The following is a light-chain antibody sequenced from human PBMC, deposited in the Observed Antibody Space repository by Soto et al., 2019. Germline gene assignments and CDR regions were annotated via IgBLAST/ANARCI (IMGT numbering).Light chain of an antibody. Sequence: QSALAQPLSASGSPGQSVTISCAGTSNDVGGYNFVSWYQQHPGKAPKLMIFEVSKRPSGVPDRFSGSKSGNTASLTVSGLQAEDEADYYCSSYAGNNIFYVFGTGTKLTVL. CDR3: SSYAGNNIFYV. V-gene: IGLV2-8*01. J-gene: IGLJ1*01. CDR1: SNDVGGYNF. CDR2: EVS.